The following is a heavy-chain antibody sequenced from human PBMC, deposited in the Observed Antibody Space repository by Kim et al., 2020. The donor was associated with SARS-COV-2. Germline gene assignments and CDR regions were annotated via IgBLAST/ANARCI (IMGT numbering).Heavy chain of an antibody. CDR3: ARGGGVVVVPTI. Sequence: TRYAQKFQGRVTMTRDTSFSTAYMELSRLGSDDTAVYYCARGGGVVVVPTIWGQGTLVTVSS. J-gene: IGHJ4*02. CDR2: T. V-gene: IGHV1-2*02. D-gene: IGHD2-15*01.